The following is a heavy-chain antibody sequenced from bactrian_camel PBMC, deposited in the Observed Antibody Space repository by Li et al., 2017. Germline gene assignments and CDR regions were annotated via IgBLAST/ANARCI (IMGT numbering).Heavy chain of an antibody. D-gene: IGHD6*01. V-gene: IGHV3S53*01. J-gene: IGHJ4*01. CDR1: GISSYF. Sequence: HVQLVESGGGSAQAGGSLRLSCTASGISSYFMGWFRQAPGKEREGVAAINDVGITRYADSVRGRFTIAKDNAKNTLFLQMNSLKPEDSALYYCAAEGKGAPGGAWYDVGAKWYEYHYWGQGTQVTVS. CDR3: AAEGKGAPGGAWYDVGAKWYEYHY. CDR2: INDVGIT.